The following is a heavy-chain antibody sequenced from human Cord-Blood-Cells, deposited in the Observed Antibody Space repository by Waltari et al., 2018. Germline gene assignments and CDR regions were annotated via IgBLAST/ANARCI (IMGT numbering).Heavy chain of an antibody. CDR1: GYTFTSYA. CDR3: ARVSGGYSGYEIGH. CDR2: ISAGNGNT. J-gene: IGHJ4*02. Sequence: QVQLVQSGAEVKKPGASVKVSCKASGYTFTSYAMHWVRQAPGQRLEWMGWISAGNGNTKDSQKFQGRVTITRDTSASTAYMELSSLRSEDTAVYYCARVSGGYSGYEIGHWGQGTLVTVSS. D-gene: IGHD5-12*01. V-gene: IGHV1-3*01.